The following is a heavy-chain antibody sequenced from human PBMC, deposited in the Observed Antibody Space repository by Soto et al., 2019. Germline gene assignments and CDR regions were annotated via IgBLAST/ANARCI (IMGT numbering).Heavy chain of an antibody. CDR3: ARGRYGDY. Sequence: QVHLVQSGAEVKKPGASVKVSCKGSGYTFTGYGISWVRQDPGQGLEWMGWISAHNHNTNHSQKLQGRVTVTTDTSTSTAYMELRSLRSDATAVYYCARGRYGDYWGQGTLVTVSS. J-gene: IGHJ4*02. V-gene: IGHV1-18*01. CDR1: GYTFTGYG. CDR2: ISAHNHNT. D-gene: IGHD4-17*01.